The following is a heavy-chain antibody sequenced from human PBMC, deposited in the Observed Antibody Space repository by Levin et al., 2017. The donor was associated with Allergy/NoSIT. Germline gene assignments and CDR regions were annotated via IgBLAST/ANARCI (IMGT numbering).Heavy chain of an antibody. CDR2: ISGSSGDT. CDR1: GFTFSSYA. V-gene: IGHV3-23*01. CDR3: ARDGGTWSGDSGYLDL. D-gene: IGHD2-21*02. J-gene: IGHJ2*01. Sequence: TGGSLRLSCAASGFTFSSYALSWVRQAPGKGLEWVSGISGSSGDTDYADSVKGRFTISRDNSKNTLYLQMNSLRADDTAVYYCARDGGTWSGDSGYLDLWGRGTLVTVSS.